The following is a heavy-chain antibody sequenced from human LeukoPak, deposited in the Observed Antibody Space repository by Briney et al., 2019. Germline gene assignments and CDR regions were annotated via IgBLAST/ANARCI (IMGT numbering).Heavy chain of an antibody. J-gene: IGHJ4*02. V-gene: IGHV3-7*04. D-gene: IGHD5-12*01. CDR2: IKEDGSAK. Sequence: PGGSLRLSCTASGFTFSRYWMTCVRQAPGKGLEWVANIKEDGSAKYYVDSMKGRFTISRDNAKNSLYLQINSLRAEDTAVYYCARDSPGYGGYSYWGQGTLVTVSS. CDR1: GFTFSRYW. CDR3: ARDSPGYGGYSY.